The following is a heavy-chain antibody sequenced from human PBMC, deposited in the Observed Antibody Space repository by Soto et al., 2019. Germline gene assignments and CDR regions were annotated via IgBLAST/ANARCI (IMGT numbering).Heavy chain of an antibody. V-gene: IGHV4-34*01. CDR1: GGSFSGYY. CDR2: INHSGST. Sequence: SETLSLTCAVYGGSFSGYYWSWIRQPPGKGLEWIGEINHSGSTNYNPSLKSRVTISVDTSKNQFSLKLSSVTAADTAVYYCARSPFKVGLPPYQLRYFDYWGQGTLVTVSS. D-gene: IGHD2-2*01. CDR3: ARSPFKVGLPPYQLRYFDY. J-gene: IGHJ4*02.